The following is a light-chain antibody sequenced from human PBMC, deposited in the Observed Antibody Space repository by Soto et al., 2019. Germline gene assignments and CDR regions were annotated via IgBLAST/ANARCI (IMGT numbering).Light chain of an antibody. Sequence: DIQMTQSPSSVSASVGDRVTITCRTSQYISGYLLWFQQKPGKAPKLLISGASSLQSGVPSRFSGSGSGTVFTLTISSLQLEEFATYYCQQANSYPRTFGPGTRVDI. CDR1: QYISGY. CDR2: GAS. J-gene: IGKJ3*01. CDR3: QQANSYPRT. V-gene: IGKV1-12*01.